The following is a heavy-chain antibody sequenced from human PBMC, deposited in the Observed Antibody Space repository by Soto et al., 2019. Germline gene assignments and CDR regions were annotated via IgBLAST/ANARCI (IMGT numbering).Heavy chain of an antibody. Sequence: PGGSLRLSCAASGFTVSSYYMSWVRQAPGKGLEWVSVIYSGGSTYYADSVKGRFTISRDNSKNTLYLQMNSLRAEDTAVYYCARGGDCSSTSCYVLDYWGQGTLVTSPQ. CDR1: GFTVSSYY. CDR3: ARGGDCSSTSCYVLDY. D-gene: IGHD2-2*03. CDR2: IYSGGST. V-gene: IGHV3-66*01. J-gene: IGHJ4*02.